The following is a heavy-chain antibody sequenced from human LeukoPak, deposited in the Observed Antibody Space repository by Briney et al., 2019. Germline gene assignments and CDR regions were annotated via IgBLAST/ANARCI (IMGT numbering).Heavy chain of an antibody. CDR3: ARGPQLVGYFYIDV. D-gene: IGHD6-13*01. Sequence: SQTLSLTCAISGDSVSSNSAAWNWIRQSPSRGLEWLGRTYYRSKWYNDYAVSVKSRISINPDTAKNQFSLHLNSVTPEDTAVYFCARGPQLVGYFYIDVWGEGTTVTVSS. J-gene: IGHJ6*03. V-gene: IGHV6-1*01. CDR2: TYYRSKWYN. CDR1: GDSVSSNSAA.